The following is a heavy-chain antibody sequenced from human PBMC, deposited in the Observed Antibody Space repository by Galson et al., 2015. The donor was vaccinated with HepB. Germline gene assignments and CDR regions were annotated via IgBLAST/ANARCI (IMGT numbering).Heavy chain of an antibody. Sequence: SLRLSCAASGFTFSDYYMSWIRQAPGKGLEWVSYISDTGSSIYYADSVKGRFTISRDNAKNSLYLQMNSLRAEDTAVYYCAREPSSAWYIDYWGQGILVTVSS. D-gene: IGHD6-19*01. CDR3: AREPSSAWYIDY. CDR2: ISDTGSSI. J-gene: IGHJ4*02. CDR1: GFTFSDYY. V-gene: IGHV3-11*01.